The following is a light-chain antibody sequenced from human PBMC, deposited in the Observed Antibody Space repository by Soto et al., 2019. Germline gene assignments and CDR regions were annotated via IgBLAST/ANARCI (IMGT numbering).Light chain of an antibody. CDR2: AAS. CDR1: QGIRND. V-gene: IGKV1-6*01. J-gene: IGKJ1*01. Sequence: IQMTHAPSSLSACVGARVTITGGASQGIRNDLGWYQQKPGKAPKLLIYAASSLQSGVPSRFSGSGSGTDFTLTISSLQPEDFATYYCLQDYNYPLTFGQGTKVDIK. CDR3: LQDYNYPLT.